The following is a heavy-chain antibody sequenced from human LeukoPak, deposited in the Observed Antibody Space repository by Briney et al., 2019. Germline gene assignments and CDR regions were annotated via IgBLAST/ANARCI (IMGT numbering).Heavy chain of an antibody. J-gene: IGHJ5*02. CDR1: GGSFSGYD. Sequence: SETLSLTCAVYGGSFSGYDWSWIRQPPGKGLEWIGEINHSGSTNYNPSLKSRVTVSVDTPKNQFSLKLSSVTAADTAVYYCARGVEVVTGTTVYFWFDPWGQGTLVTVS. D-gene: IGHD1-7*01. CDR2: INHSGST. V-gene: IGHV4-34*01. CDR3: ARGVEVVTGTTVYFWFDP.